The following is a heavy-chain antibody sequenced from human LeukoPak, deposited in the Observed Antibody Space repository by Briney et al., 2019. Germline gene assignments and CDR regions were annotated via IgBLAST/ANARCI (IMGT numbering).Heavy chain of an antibody. CDR1: GGTFSSCA. CDR2: IIPIFGTA. D-gene: IGHD3-10*01. V-gene: IGHV1-69*13. Sequence: SVKVSCKASGGTFSSCAISWVRQAPGQGLEWMGGIIPIFGTANYAQKFQGRVTITADESTSTAYMELSSLRSEDTAVYYCARDARNLPHYYGSGSYYPHWFDPWGQGTLVTVSS. J-gene: IGHJ5*02. CDR3: ARDARNLPHYYGSGSYYPHWFDP.